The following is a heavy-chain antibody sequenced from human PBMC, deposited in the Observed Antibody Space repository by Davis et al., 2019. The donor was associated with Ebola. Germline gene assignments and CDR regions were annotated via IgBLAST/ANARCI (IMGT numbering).Heavy chain of an antibody. D-gene: IGHD6-6*01. CDR2: INHSGST. V-gene: IGHV4-34*01. CDR3: ARRGVCCSSSSYYGMDV. J-gene: IGHJ6*04. Sequence: MPSETLSLTCAAHGGSFSGYYWSWIRQPPGKGLEWIGEINHSGSTNYNPSLKSRVTISVDTSKNQFSLKLSSVTAADTAVYYCARRGVCCSSSSYYGMDVWGKGTMVTVSS. CDR1: GGSFSGYY.